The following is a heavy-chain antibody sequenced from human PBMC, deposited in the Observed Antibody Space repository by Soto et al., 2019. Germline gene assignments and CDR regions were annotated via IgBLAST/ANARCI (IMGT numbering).Heavy chain of an antibody. V-gene: IGHV3-48*01. CDR2: ISSSSSTI. CDR1: GFTFSSYS. J-gene: IGHJ6*03. D-gene: IGHD2-2*02. Sequence: GGSLRLSCAASGFTFSSYSMNWVRQAPGKGLEWVSYISSSSSTIYYADSVKGRFTISSDNAKNSLYLQMNSLRAEDTAVYYCARILPGYCSSTSCYSLYYYYYMDVWGKGTTVTVSS. CDR3: ARILPGYCSSTSCYSLYYYYYMDV.